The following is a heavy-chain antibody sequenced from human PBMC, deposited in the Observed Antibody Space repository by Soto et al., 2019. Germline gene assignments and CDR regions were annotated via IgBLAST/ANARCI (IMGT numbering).Heavy chain of an antibody. CDR3: AKDSGIVVAYIDY. V-gene: IGHV3-23*01. CDR2: ISGSGGST. D-gene: IGHD3-22*01. Sequence: LRLSCAASGFTFSSYAMSWVRQAPGKGLEWVSAISGSGGSTYYADSVKGRFTISRDNSKTTLYLQMNSLRAEDTAVYYCAKDSGIVVAYIDYWGQGTLVTVSS. J-gene: IGHJ4*02. CDR1: GFTFSSYA.